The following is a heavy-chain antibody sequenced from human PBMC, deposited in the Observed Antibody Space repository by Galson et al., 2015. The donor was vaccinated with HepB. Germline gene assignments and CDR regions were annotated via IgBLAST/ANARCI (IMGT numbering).Heavy chain of an antibody. CDR2: MSGSGDST. V-gene: IGHV3-23*01. D-gene: IGHD5-12*01. Sequence: SLRLSCAASGFTFSSYGMSWVRQAPGKGLEWVSAMSGSGDSTYYADSVKGRFTISRDNSKNTLYLQMNSLRADDTAVYYCAKDPYSGYGSYYYMDVWGKGTTVTVSS. CDR1: GFTFSSYG. J-gene: IGHJ6*03. CDR3: AKDPYSGYGSYYYMDV.